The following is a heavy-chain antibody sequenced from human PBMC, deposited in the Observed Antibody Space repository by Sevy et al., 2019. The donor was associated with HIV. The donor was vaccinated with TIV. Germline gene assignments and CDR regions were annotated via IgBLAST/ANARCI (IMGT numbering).Heavy chain of an antibody. V-gene: IGHV3-30-3*01. CDR2: ISYDGSKK. Sequence: GGSLRLSCAASGFTFSSYAMHWVRQAPGKGLEWVAVISYDGSKKYYADSVKGRFTISRDNSKNTLYLQMNSLRAEDTAVYYCARVYDSSGYLDYWGQGTLVTVSS. CDR3: ARVYDSSGYLDY. J-gene: IGHJ4*02. CDR1: GFTFSSYA. D-gene: IGHD3-22*01.